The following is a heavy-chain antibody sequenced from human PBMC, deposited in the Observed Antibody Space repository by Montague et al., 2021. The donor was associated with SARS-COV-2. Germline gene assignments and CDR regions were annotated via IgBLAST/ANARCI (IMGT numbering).Heavy chain of an antibody. V-gene: IGHV4-34*01. D-gene: IGHD2-15*01. CDR1: GGSFSGFS. Sequence: SETLSLTCAVSGGSFSGFSWNWIRQPPGKGLQWIGEINPSGSPNYTPSLKSRVTISADTSKNLFSLKLSSVTAADTGLYHCASYSVPRGESSLFRRKVPHYYFDSWGQGALVTVPS. J-gene: IGHJ4*02. CDR3: ASYSVPRGESSLFRRKVPHYYFDS. CDR2: INPSGSP.